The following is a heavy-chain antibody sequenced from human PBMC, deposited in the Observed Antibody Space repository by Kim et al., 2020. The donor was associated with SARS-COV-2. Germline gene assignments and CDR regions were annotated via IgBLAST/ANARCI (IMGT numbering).Heavy chain of an antibody. CDR1: GFTFADRD. CDR3: ARAYTLDY. J-gene: IGHJ4*02. CDR2: IRGNTFGT. Sequence: GGSLRLSCVGSGFTFADRDLTWVRQAPGKGLEWVADIRGNTFGTYYAVSVKGRFTISRDNSKSTVYLQMDSLKLEDTAVYYCARAYTLDYWGQGTLVTVSS. D-gene: IGHD2-2*02. V-gene: IGHV3-23*01.